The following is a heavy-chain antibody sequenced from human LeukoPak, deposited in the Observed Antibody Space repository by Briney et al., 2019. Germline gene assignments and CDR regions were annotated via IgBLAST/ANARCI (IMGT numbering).Heavy chain of an antibody. CDR1: GFTFSDYY. V-gene: IGHV3-11*06. D-gene: IGHD6-13*01. J-gene: IGHJ6*04. CDR2: ISSSSSYT. CDR3: ARDSDSGSWYDRDYYYYYGMDV. Sequence: PGGSLRLSCAASGFTFSDYYMSWIRQAPGKGLEWVSYISSSSSYTNYADSVKGRFTISRDNAKNSLYLQMNSLRAEDTAVYYCARDSDSGSWYDRDYYYYYGMDVWGKGTTVTVSS.